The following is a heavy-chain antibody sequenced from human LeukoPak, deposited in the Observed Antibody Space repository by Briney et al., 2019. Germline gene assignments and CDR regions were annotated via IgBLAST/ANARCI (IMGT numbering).Heavy chain of an antibody. Sequence: QPGGSLRLSCSASGFTFNTYAMHWVRQAPGKGLEYVSAISSNGDSTYYADSVKGRFTISRDNSKNTLYLQMSSLRAEDTAVYYCVKGIVGPITGRVYFDYWGQGALVTVSS. CDR1: GFTFNTYA. V-gene: IGHV3-64D*06. CDR2: ISSNGDST. CDR3: VKGIVGPITGRVYFDY. D-gene: IGHD1-26*01. J-gene: IGHJ4*02.